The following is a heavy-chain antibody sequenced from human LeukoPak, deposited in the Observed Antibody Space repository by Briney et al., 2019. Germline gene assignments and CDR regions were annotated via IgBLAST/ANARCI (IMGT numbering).Heavy chain of an antibody. D-gene: IGHD1-26*01. V-gene: IGHV4-59*12. J-gene: IGHJ3*01. CDR2: IYYSGST. Sequence: SETLSLTCTVSGGSISSYYWSWIRQPPGKGLEWIGYIYYSGSTNYNPSLKSRVTMSVDASQKQLSLKLSSVTAADTAVYYCARESGYSDTHDAFDVWGQGAMVTVSS. CDR1: GGSISSYY. CDR3: ARESGYSDTHDAFDV.